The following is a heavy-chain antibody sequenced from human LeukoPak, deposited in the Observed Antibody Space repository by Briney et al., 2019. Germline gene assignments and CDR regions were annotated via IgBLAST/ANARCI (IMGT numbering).Heavy chain of an antibody. CDR1: GFTFSSYS. CDR3: AGLPTFDY. Sequence: GGSLRLSCAATGFTFSSYSINWVRQAPGKGLEWVSSISSSSSYIYYADSVKGRFTISRDNAKNSLYLQMNSLRAEDTAVYYCAGLPTFDYWGQGTLVTVSS. D-gene: IGHD2-15*01. V-gene: IGHV3-21*01. CDR2: ISSSSSYI. J-gene: IGHJ4*02.